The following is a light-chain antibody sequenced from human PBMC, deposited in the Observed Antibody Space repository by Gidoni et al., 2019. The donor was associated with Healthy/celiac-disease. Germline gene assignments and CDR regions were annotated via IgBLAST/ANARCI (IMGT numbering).Light chain of an antibody. J-gene: IGKJ2*01. CDR1: QSISSSTNNKNY. Sequence: DIVMTQSPDSLAVSLGERATINCKSSQSISSSTNNKNYVAWYQKKPGQPPKLLIYWASTREARVPNRCSGSGAGTDCTLTSSSLQAEDVADYYCQQYYRTPPTFXXXTKLEIK. V-gene: IGKV4-1*01. CDR3: QQYYRTPPT. CDR2: WAS.